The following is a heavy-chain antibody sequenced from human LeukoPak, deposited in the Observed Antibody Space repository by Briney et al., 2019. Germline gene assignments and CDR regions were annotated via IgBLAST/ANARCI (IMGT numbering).Heavy chain of an antibody. CDR3: ARGDFVAAAGGGFDY. CDR1: GFTFSSYS. CDR2: ISSSSSYI. Sequence: GGSLRLSCAASGFTFSSYSMNWVRQAPGKGLEWVSSISSSSSYIYYADSVKGRFTISRDNAKNSLYLQMNSLRAEDTAVYCCARGDFVAAAGGGFDYWGQGTLVTVSS. D-gene: IGHD6-13*01. V-gene: IGHV3-21*01. J-gene: IGHJ4*02.